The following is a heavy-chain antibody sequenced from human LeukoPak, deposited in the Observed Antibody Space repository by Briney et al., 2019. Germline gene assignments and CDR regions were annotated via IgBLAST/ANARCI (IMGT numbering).Heavy chain of an antibody. CDR3: ARLDPPTISDDAFDI. CDR1: GGSISSSSYY. Sequence: SETLSLTCAVSGGSISSSSYYWGWIRQPPGKGLEWIGSIYYSGSTYYNPSLKSRVTISVDTSKNQFSLRLSSVTAADTAVYYRARLDPPTISDDAFDIWGQGTMVTVSS. V-gene: IGHV4-39*01. D-gene: IGHD3-3*01. CDR2: IYYSGST. J-gene: IGHJ3*02.